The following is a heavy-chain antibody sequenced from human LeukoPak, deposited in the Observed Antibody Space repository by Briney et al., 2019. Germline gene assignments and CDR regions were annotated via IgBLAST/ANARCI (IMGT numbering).Heavy chain of an antibody. Sequence: SETLSLTCTVSGGSISSYYWSWIRQPAGKGLEWIGRIYTSGSTNYNPSLKSRVTMSVDTSKNQFSLKLSSVTAADTAVYYCARDRVAVAFFDYNYMDVWGKGTTVTVSS. CDR1: GGSISSYY. V-gene: IGHV4-4*07. J-gene: IGHJ6*03. D-gene: IGHD6-19*01. CDR2: IYTSGST. CDR3: ARDRVAVAFFDYNYMDV.